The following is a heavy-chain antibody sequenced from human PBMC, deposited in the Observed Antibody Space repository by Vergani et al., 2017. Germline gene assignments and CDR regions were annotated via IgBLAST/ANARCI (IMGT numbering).Heavy chain of an antibody. D-gene: IGHD1-1*01. CDR2: IIPIFGTA. CDR3: ARDKLERDYYYMDV. J-gene: IGHJ6*03. Sequence: QVQLVQSGAEVKKPGASVKVSCKASGYTFTSYAISWVRQAPGQGLEWMGGIIPIFGTANYAQKFQGRVTITADESTSTAYMELSSLRSEDTAVYYCARDKLERDYYYMDVWGKGTTVTVSS. CDR1: GYTFTSYA. V-gene: IGHV1-69*13.